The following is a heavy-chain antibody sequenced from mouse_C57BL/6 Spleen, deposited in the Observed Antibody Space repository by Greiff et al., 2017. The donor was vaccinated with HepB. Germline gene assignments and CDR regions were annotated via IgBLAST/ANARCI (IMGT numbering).Heavy chain of an antibody. V-gene: IGHV1-7*01. CDR3: ASTVVAGDYFDY. CDR1: GYTFTSYW. J-gene: IGHJ2*01. D-gene: IGHD1-1*01. CDR2: INPSSGYT. Sequence: QVHVKQSGAELAKPGASVKLSCKASGYTFTSYWMHWVKQRPGQGLEWIGYINPSSGYTKYNQKFKDKATLTADKSSSTAYMQLSSLTYEDSAVYYCASTVVAGDYFDYWGQGTTLTVSS.